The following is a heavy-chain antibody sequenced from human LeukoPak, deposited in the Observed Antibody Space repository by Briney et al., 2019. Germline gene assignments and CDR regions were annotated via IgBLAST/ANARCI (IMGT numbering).Heavy chain of an antibody. CDR2: ISSSGSTI. CDR3: ARSFSGSGYYLSPFDY. J-gene: IGHJ4*02. D-gene: IGHD3-22*01. V-gene: IGHV3-48*03. CDR1: GFTFSSYE. Sequence: PGGSLRLSYAASGFTFSSYEMNWVRQAPGKGLEWVSYISSSGSTIYYADSVKGRFTISRDNAKNSLYLQMNSLRAEDTAVYYCARSFSGSGYYLSPFDYWGQGTLVTVSS.